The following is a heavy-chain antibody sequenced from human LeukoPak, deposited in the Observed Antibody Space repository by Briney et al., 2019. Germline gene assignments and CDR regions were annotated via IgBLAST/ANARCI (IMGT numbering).Heavy chain of an antibody. CDR3: AREKQWLVRYYFDY. J-gene: IGHJ4*02. Sequence: GGSLTLSCAASGFTFSSYWMSWVRQAPGKGLEWVANIKQDGSEKYYVDSVKGRFTISRDNAKNSLYLQMNSLRAEDTAVYYCAREKQWLVRYYFDYWGQGTLVTVSS. D-gene: IGHD6-19*01. CDR2: IKQDGSEK. CDR1: GFTFSSYW. V-gene: IGHV3-7*01.